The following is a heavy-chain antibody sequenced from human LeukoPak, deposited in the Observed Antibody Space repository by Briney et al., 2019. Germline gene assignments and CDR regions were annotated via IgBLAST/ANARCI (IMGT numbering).Heavy chain of an antibody. J-gene: IGHJ3*02. V-gene: IGHV3-30-3*01. CDR1: GFTFSSYA. CDR3: ARRRIVGSTDDAFDI. D-gene: IGHD1-26*01. CDR2: ISSDGNTQ. Sequence: PGGSLRLSCAASGFTFSSYAMHWVRQAPGKGLDWAAVISSDGNTQYYADSVKGRFTISRDNSNNMLYLQMNSLRADDTAIYYCARRRIVGSTDDAFDIWGQGTMVTLSS.